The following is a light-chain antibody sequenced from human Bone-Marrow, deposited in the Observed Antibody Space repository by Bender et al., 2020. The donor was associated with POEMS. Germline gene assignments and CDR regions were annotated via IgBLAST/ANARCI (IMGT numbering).Light chain of an antibody. CDR3: GSYTRTFSPV. CDR1: RGNIASNY. V-gene: IGLV6-57*01. J-gene: IGLJ2*01. Sequence: NFMLTQPHSVSESPGKTVTISCTRSRGNIASNYVNWYQQRPGGSPTIVVYDDDQRPSGVPARFSGSKSGNTASLTVSGLQGEDEGCYYCGSYTRTFSPVFGGGTKLTVL. CDR2: DDD.